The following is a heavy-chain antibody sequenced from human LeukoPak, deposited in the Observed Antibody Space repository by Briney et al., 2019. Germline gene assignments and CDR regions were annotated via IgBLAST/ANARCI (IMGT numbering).Heavy chain of an antibody. V-gene: IGHV1-24*01. CDR3: ATVQWLRSRVEKYYFDY. Sequence: ASVKVSCKVSGYTLTELSMHWVRQAPGKGLEWMGGFDPEDGETIYAQKFQGRVTMTEDTSTDTAYMELSGLRSEDTAVYYCATVQWLRSRVEKYYFDYWGQGTLVTVSS. CDR2: FDPEDGET. J-gene: IGHJ4*02. CDR1: GYTLTELS. D-gene: IGHD5-12*01.